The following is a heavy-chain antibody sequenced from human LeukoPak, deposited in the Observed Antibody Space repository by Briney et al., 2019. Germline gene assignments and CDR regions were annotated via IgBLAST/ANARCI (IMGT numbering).Heavy chain of an antibody. CDR2: INADGSTA. CDR3: ARDPFRIAVAGMGDY. V-gene: IGHV3-74*01. J-gene: IGHJ4*02. D-gene: IGHD6-19*01. CDR1: GFTFGNSW. Sequence: GGSLRLSCAASGFTFGNSWVHWVRQAPGKGLVWVSLINADGSTATYADSVKGRFTISRDNSKNTLYLQMNSLRAEDTAVYYCARDPFRIAVAGMGDYWGQGTLVTVSS.